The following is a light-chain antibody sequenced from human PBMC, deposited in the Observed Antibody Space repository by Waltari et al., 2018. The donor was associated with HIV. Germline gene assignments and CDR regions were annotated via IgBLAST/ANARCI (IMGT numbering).Light chain of an antibody. V-gene: IGKV1-5*03. CDR2: KAS. CDR1: QSITNL. CDR3: QQYSRFPVT. J-gene: IGKJ2*01. Sequence: DIQMTQSPSTLSASIGARVTIPCPASQSITNLLAWYQQKPGRAPNLLISKASILQSGVPSNFSGSGSGTHFTLTISGLRLDDFATYYCQQYSRFPVTFGQGTKL.